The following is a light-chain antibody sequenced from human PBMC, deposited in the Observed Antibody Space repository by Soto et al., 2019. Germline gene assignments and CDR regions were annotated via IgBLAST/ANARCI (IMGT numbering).Light chain of an antibody. CDR1: SSDIGHYNY. CDR3: SSYTSTSSYV. Sequence: QSVLTQPASVSGSPGQSITISCTGSSSDIGHYNYLSWYQQYPGKAPKLMIYGVRNRPSGISNRFSGSKSANTASLTISGLQADDEADYYCSSYTSTSSYVFGTGTKVTVL. CDR2: GVR. J-gene: IGLJ1*01. V-gene: IGLV2-14*01.